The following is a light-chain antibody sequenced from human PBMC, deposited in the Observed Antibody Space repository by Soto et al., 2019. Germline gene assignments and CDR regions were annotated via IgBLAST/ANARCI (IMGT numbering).Light chain of an antibody. CDR1: QSVSSD. CDR2: GAS. CDR3: QQYHDWPPIT. J-gene: IGKJ3*01. Sequence: EIVMTQSPDPLSVSPGEGVTLSCRASQSVSSDLAWYQQKPGQSPRLLMYGASTRATDIPARFSGGGSGTEFTRTISSLQSEDVAIYYCQQYHDWPPITFGPGTKVEIK. V-gene: IGKV3-15*01.